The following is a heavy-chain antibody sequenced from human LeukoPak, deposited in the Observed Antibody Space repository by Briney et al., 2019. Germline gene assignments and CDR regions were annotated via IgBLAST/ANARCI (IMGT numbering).Heavy chain of an antibody. D-gene: IGHD2-15*01. J-gene: IGHJ4*02. CDR3: AKTRGYCSGGSCYSDY. V-gene: IGHV3-23*01. CDR2: ISGSGDNT. Sequence: GGSLRLSCAASGFTFSSYAMTWIRQAPGKGLEWVSGISGSGDNTYYADSVKGRVTISRDNSKNTVYPQMSSLRVEDTAVYYCAKTRGYCSGGSCYSDYWGLGTLVTVSS. CDR1: GFTFSSYA.